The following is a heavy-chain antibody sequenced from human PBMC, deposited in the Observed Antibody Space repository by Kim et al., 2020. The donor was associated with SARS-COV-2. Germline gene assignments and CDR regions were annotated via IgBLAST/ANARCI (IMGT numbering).Heavy chain of an antibody. CDR3: AKDMSSGSYYYYGMDV. J-gene: IGHJ6*02. V-gene: IGHV3-9*01. CDR1: GFTFDDYA. Sequence: GGSLRLSCAASGFTFDDYAMHWVRQAPGKGLEWVSGISWNSGSIGYADSVKGRFTISRDNAKNSLYLQMNSLRAEDTALYYCAKDMSSGSYYYYGMDVWGQGTTVTVSS. D-gene: IGHD1-26*01. CDR2: ISWNSGSI.